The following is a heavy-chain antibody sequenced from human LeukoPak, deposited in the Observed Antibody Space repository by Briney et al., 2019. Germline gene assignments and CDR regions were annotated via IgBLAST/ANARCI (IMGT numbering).Heavy chain of an antibody. J-gene: IGHJ6*03. D-gene: IGHD3-10*01. V-gene: IGHV3-53*01. Sequence: GGSLRLSCAASGFTFSSYGMHWVRQAPGKGLEWVSVIYSGGSTYYADSVKGRFTISRDNSKNTLYLQMNSLRAEDTAVYYCARTAYYYGSGSYYPTYYYYYMDVWGKGTTVTISS. CDR2: IYSGGST. CDR3: ARTAYYYGSGSYYPTYYYYYMDV. CDR1: GFTFSSYG.